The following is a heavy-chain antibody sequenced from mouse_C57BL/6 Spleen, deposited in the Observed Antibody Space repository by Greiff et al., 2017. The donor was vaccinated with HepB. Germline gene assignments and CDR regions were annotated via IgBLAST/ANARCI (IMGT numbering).Heavy chain of an antibody. Sequence: EVQGVESGGGLVKPGGSLKLSCAASGFTFSDYGMHWVRQAPEKGLEWVAYISSGSSTIYYADTVKGRFTISRDNAKDTPYLQMTSLRSEDTAMYYCARQNGPVYLDYWGQGTTLTVSS. CDR2: ISSGSSTI. V-gene: IGHV5-17*01. J-gene: IGHJ2*01. CDR1: GFTFSDYG. D-gene: IGHD1-1*01. CDR3: ARQNGPVYLDY.